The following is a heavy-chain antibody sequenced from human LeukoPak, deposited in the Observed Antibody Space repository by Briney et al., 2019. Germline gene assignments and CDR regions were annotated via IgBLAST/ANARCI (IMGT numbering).Heavy chain of an antibody. CDR1: GYTFTSYY. CDR3: ARGGSGSYLRVVHDAFDI. J-gene: IGHJ3*02. V-gene: IGHV1-46*01. CDR2: INPSGGST. D-gene: IGHD1-26*01. Sequence: ASVKVSCKASGYTFTSYYMHWVRQAPGQGLEWMGIINPSGGSTSYAQKFQGRVTMTRDTSTSTVYMELSSLRSEDTAVYYCARGGSGSYLRVVHDAFDIWGQGTMVTVSS.